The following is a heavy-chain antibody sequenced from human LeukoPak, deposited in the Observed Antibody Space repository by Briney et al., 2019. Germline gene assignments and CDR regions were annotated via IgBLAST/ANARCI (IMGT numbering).Heavy chain of an antibody. CDR1: GFAFRNYW. V-gene: IGHV3-74*01. CDR2: INSDGSST. J-gene: IGHJ4*02. Sequence: GGSLRLSCVASGFAFRNYWMYWVRQAPGKGLVWVSRINSDGSSTSYADSVKGRFTISRDNAKNTLYLQMNSLRAEDTAVYYCAEGTYYFDYWGQGTLVTVSS. CDR3: AEGTYYFDY.